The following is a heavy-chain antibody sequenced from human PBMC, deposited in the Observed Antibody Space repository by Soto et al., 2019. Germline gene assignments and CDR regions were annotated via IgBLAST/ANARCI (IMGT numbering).Heavy chain of an antibody. J-gene: IGHJ6*02. D-gene: IGHD6-6*01. CDR1: GFTFSSYG. CDR3: AKDGHSSSYYYYYGMDV. Sequence: GGSLRLSCAASGFTFSSYGMHWVRQAPGKGLEWVAVISYDGSNKYYADSVKGRFTISRDNSKNTLYLKMNSLRAEDTAVYYCAKDGHSSSYYYYYGMDVWGQGTTVTVSS. CDR2: ISYDGSNK. V-gene: IGHV3-30*18.